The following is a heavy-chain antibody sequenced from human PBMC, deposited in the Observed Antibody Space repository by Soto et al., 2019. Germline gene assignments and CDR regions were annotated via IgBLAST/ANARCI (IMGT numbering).Heavy chain of an antibody. J-gene: IGHJ5*02. CDR3: AKGAVAAQGWFDP. CDR1: GFTFSSYG. CDR2: ISYDGSNK. D-gene: IGHD6-19*01. V-gene: IGHV3-30*18. Sequence: QVQLVESGGGVVQPRRSLRLSCEVSGFTFSSYGMHWVRQAPGKGLEWVAVISYDGSNKYYADSVKGRFIISRENSKNTLYLQMKSLGPEDTAVYYCAKGAVAAQGWFDPWGQGTLVTVSS.